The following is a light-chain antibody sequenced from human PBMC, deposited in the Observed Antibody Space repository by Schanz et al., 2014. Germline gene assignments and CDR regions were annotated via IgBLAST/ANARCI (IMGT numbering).Light chain of an antibody. CDR3: CSYAGSYTWV. V-gene: IGLV2-8*01. J-gene: IGLJ3*02. CDR1: SSDVGNYNY. CDR2: EVS. Sequence: QSALTQPPSASGSPGQSVTISCTGTSSDVGNYNYVSWYQQHPGKAPKLMIYEVSKRPSGVPDRFSGSKSGNTASLTISGLQAEDEADYYCCSYAGSYTWVFGGGPKVTVL.